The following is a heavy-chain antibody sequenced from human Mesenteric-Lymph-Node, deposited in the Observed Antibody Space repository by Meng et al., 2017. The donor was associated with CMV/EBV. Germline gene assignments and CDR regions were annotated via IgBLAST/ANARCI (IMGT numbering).Heavy chain of an antibody. CDR3: ARGSDNTETAIVTGGDF. Sequence: GGSLRLSCAASGFILSSYAMHWVRQAPGKGLEWVAVISYDGGNKYYADSVKGRFTISRDSSETTLFLQMNSLRPDDTAVYYCARGSDNTETAIVTGGDFWGQGTLVTVSS. V-gene: IGHV3-30*04. J-gene: IGHJ4*02. CDR2: ISYDGGNK. CDR1: GFILSSYA. D-gene: IGHD5-18*01.